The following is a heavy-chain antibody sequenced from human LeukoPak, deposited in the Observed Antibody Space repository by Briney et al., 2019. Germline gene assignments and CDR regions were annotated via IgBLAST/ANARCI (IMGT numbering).Heavy chain of an antibody. D-gene: IGHD4-17*01. CDR3: AKDDYGDYATTENDY. V-gene: IGHV3-23*01. Sequence: PGGSLRLSCAASGFIFSSYSMNWVRQAPGKGLEWVSAISGSGGSTYYADSVKGRFTISRDNSKNTLYLQMNSLRAEDTAVYYCAKDDYGDYATTENDYWGQGTLVTVSS. CDR2: ISGSGGST. CDR1: GFIFSSYS. J-gene: IGHJ4*02.